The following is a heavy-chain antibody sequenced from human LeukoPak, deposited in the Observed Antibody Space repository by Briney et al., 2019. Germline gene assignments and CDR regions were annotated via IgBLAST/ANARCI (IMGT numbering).Heavy chain of an antibody. CDR2: INPNSGDT. D-gene: IGHD3-16*01. V-gene: IGHV1-2*02. CDR3: ARDSFSSDAFDI. J-gene: IGHJ3*02. Sequence: GASVKVPCKASRYTFTGYYMHWVRQAPGQGLEWLGWINPNSGDTNYAQKLQGRVTMTTDTSTSTAYMELRSLRSDDTAVYYCARDSFSSDAFDIWGQGTMVTVSS. CDR1: RYTFTGYY.